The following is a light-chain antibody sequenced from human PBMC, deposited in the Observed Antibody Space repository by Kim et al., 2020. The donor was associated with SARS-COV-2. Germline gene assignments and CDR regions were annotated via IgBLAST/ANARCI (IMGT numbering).Light chain of an antibody. CDR2: DVS. Sequence: QSALTQPVPVSGSPGQSITISCTGTSSDVGGYNYVSWYQQHPGKAPKLMIYDVSNRPSGVSNRFSGSKSGNTASLTISGLQAEDEADYYCSSYTSSSTVVFGGGTQLTVL. CDR1: SSDVGGYNY. J-gene: IGLJ2*01. CDR3: SSYTSSSTVV. V-gene: IGLV2-14*03.